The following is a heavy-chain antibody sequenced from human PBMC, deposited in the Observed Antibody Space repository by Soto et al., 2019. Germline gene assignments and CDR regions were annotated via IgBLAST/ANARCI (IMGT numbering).Heavy chain of an antibody. CDR1: GYSIGSGYY. Sequence: LSLTCAVSGYSIGSGYYWAWIRQSPGKGLEWIGSIYHAGSVYYNPSLNGRVALSMDTSKNHFSLKLTSVTAADTAVYYCARTFDYYGMDVGGQGTTVTLSS. CDR3: ARTFDYYGMDV. V-gene: IGHV4-38-2*01. CDR2: IYHAGSV. J-gene: IGHJ6*02.